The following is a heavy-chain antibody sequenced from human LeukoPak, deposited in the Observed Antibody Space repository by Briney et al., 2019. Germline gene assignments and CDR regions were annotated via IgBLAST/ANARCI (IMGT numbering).Heavy chain of an antibody. J-gene: IGHJ4*02. CDR3: ARLRELLFDY. CDR1: GYSISSGYY. D-gene: IGHD1-26*01. Sequence: SETLSLTCAVSGYSISSGYYWGWIRQPPGKGLEWIGSIYHSGSTYYNPSLKSRVTISVDTSKNQFSLKLSSVTAADTAVYYCARLRELLFDYWGQGTLVTASS. V-gene: IGHV4-38-2*01. CDR2: IYHSGST.